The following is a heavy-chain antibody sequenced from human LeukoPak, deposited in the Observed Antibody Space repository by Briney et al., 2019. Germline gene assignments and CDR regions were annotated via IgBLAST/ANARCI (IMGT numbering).Heavy chain of an antibody. Sequence: ASVKVSCKASGYTFTSYDINWVRQATGQGPEWMGWMNPNGGITDYAQKFQGRVTITTNTSISTAYMELSSLRSEDTAVYYCARIITFGGVDYGMDVWGQGTTVTVSS. CDR1: GYTFTSYD. D-gene: IGHD3-16*01. V-gene: IGHV1-8*01. CDR2: MNPNGGIT. CDR3: ARIITFGGVDYGMDV. J-gene: IGHJ6*02.